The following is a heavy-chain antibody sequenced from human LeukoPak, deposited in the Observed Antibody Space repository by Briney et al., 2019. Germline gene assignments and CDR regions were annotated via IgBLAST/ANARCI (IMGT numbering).Heavy chain of an antibody. Sequence: ASVKVSCKASGYTFTSYGISRVRQAPGQGLEWRGWISAYNGNTNYAQKLQGRVTMTTDTSTSTAYMELRRLRSDDTAVYYCARDRVLSYCSGGSCYFGYWGQGTLVTVSS. J-gene: IGHJ4*02. CDR2: ISAYNGNT. CDR3: ARDRVLSYCSGGSCYFGY. D-gene: IGHD2-15*01. V-gene: IGHV1-18*01. CDR1: GYTFTSYG.